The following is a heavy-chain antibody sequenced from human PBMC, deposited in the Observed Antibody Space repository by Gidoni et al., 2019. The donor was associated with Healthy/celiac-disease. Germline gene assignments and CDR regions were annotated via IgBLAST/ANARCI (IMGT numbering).Heavy chain of an antibody. D-gene: IGHD3-22*01. CDR1: GFTFSNAW. CDR2: IKSKTDGGTT. V-gene: IGHV3-15*01. CDR3: TTELRVGITCFDY. J-gene: IGHJ4*02. Sequence: EVQLVESGGGLVKPGGSLRLSCAASGFTFSNAWMSWVRQAPGKGLEWVGRIKSKTDGGTTDYAAPVKGRFTISRDDSKNTLYLQMNSLKTEDTGVYYCTTELRVGITCFDYWGQGTLVTVSS.